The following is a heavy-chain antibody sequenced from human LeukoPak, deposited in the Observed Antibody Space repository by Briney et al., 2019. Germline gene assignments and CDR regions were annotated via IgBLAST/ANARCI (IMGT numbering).Heavy chain of an antibody. D-gene: IGHD6-13*01. CDR2: IYYTGST. Sequence: SETLSLTCTVSVGAISSYYWSWIRQSPGKGLEGIGDIYYTGSTNYNPSLKSRLTISVDTSNTQYSLKLTSVTAADTAVYYCARVNPPGYSDIWGQGTMVTVSS. CDR1: VGAISSYY. CDR3: ARVNPPGYSDI. V-gene: IGHV4-59*01. J-gene: IGHJ3*02.